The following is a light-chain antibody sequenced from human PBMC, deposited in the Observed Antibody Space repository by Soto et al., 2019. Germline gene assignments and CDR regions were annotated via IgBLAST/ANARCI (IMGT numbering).Light chain of an antibody. CDR2: DVT. J-gene: IGLJ2*01. Sequence: QSALTQPRSMSGSPGQSVTISCTGTSSYVGSYNFVSWYQQHPGKAPKLLIYDVTKRPSGVPDRFSGSMSGNTASLTISGLQAEDEADYYCSSYAGNFPLFGGGTKLTVL. CDR3: SSYAGNFPL. CDR1: SSYVGSYNF. V-gene: IGLV2-11*01.